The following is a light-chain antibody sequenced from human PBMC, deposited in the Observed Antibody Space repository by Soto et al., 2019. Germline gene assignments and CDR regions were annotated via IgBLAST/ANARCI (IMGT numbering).Light chain of an antibody. V-gene: IGLV2-14*03. Sequence: QSVLTQPASVSASPGQSITISCTGTSSDVGGYNYVSWYQQHPDKVPKLMIYEVKYRPSGVSDRFSGSKSGSTASLTISGLQAEDEADYYCSSYTSSSAWVFGTGTKLTVL. CDR2: EVK. J-gene: IGLJ1*01. CDR1: SSDVGGYNY. CDR3: SSYTSSSAWV.